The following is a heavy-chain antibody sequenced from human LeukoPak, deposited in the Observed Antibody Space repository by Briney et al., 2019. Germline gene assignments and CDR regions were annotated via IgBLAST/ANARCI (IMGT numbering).Heavy chain of an antibody. D-gene: IGHD3-22*01. J-gene: IGHJ4*02. CDR3: ARARAMIVPFDY. Sequence: SETLSLTFAGYGGSFSGYYWSGIRQPPGKGLAWIGEINHSGSTNYNPSLKSGVTISVDTSKNQFSLKLNSVTAADTAVYYCARARAMIVPFDYWGQGTLVTVSS. CDR2: INHSGST. V-gene: IGHV4-34*01. CDR1: GGSFSGYY.